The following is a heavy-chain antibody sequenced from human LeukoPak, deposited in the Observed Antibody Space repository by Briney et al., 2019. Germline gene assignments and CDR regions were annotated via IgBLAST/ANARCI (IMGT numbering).Heavy chain of an antibody. D-gene: IGHD4-17*01. J-gene: IGHJ4*02. V-gene: IGHV4-34*01. CDR1: GGSFSGYY. CDR2: INHSGST. CDR3: ASSAQIRTTVTLDY. Sequence: PSETLSLTCAVYGGSFSGYYWSWIRQPPGKGLKWIGEINHSGSTNYNPSLKSRATISVDTSKNQFSLKLSSVTAADTAVYYCASSAQIRTTVTLDYWGQGTLVTVSS.